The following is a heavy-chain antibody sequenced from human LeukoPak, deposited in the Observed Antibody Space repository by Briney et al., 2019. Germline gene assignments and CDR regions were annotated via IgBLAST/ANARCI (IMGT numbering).Heavy chain of an antibody. CDR2: MYYSGST. CDR3: GGGGTYSQFDY. CDR1: GGSIRSYY. D-gene: IGHD1-26*01. V-gene: IGHV4-59*01. J-gene: IGHJ4*02. Sequence: SETLSLTCAVSGGSIRSYYWSWVRRPPGKGVEWIGYMYYSGSTNYNPSLKSRVTISGDTSNNQFSLKLNSVTAADTAVYYCGGGGTYSQFDYWGQGTLVTVSS.